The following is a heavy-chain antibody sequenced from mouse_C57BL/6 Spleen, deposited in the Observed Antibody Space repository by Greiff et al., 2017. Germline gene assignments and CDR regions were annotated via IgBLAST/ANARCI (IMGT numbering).Heavy chain of an antibody. CDR3: ARGYDYDGDYYAMEY. V-gene: IGHV1-47*01. Sequence: QVQLQQSGAELVKPGASVKMSCKASGYTFTTYPIEWMKQNHGKSLEWIGNFHPYTDDTKYNEKFKGKATLTVEKSSSTVYLELSRLTSDDSAVDYCARGYDYDGDYYAMEYWGQRTSVTVAS. D-gene: IGHD2-4*01. CDR2: FHPYTDDT. CDR1: GYTFTTYP. J-gene: IGHJ4*01.